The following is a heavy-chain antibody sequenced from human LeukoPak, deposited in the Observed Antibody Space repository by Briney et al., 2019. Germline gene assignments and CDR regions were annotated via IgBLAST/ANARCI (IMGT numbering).Heavy chain of an antibody. J-gene: IGHJ4*02. Sequence: GGSLRLSCAASGFTFSSYAMSWVRQAPGKGLEWVSAISGSGGSTYYADSVKGRFTISRDNSKNTLYLQMNSLRAEDTAVYYCARDLNRGSYFDYWGQGSLVTVSS. CDR1: GFTFSSYA. V-gene: IGHV3-23*01. CDR2: ISGSGGST. CDR3: ARDLNRGSYFDY.